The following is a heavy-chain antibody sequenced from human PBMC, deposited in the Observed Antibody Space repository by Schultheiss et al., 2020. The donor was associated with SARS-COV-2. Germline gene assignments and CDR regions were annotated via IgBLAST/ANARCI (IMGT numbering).Heavy chain of an antibody. Sequence: GGSLRLSCAASGFTFSSYAMSWVRQAPGKGLEWVSAISSANSYIYYADSVKGRFTISRDNAKNSLYLQMNSLRAEDTAVYYCARDNGGFDYWGQGTLVTVSS. CDR3: ARDNGGFDY. CDR2: ISSANSYI. D-gene: IGHD2-8*01. CDR1: GFTFSSYA. V-gene: IGHV3-21*01. J-gene: IGHJ4*02.